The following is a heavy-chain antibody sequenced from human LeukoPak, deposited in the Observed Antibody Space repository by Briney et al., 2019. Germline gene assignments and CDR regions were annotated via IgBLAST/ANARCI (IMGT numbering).Heavy chain of an antibody. J-gene: IGHJ5*01. CDR2: MNPNSGNT. V-gene: IGHV1-8*02. Sequence: ASVKVSCKASGYRFTTYFIHWVRQAPGQGLEWMGWMNPNSGNTGYAQKFQGRVTMTRNTSISTAYMELSSLRSEDTAVYYCARLAATIRDSWGQGTLVTVSS. CDR3: ARLAATIRDS. D-gene: IGHD5-24*01. CDR1: GYRFTTYF.